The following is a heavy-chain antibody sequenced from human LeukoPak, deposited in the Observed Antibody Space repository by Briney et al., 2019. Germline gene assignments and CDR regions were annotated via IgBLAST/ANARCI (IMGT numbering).Heavy chain of an antibody. D-gene: IGHD3-22*01. CDR1: GGSISSYY. V-gene: IGHV4-59*01. J-gene: IGHJ4*02. CDR2: IYYSGST. CDR3: ARAPYYYDSSGEGV. Sequence: SETLSLTCTVSGGSISSYYWSWIRQPPGKGLEWIGYIYYSGSTNYNPSLKSRVTISVDTSTNQFSLKLSSVTAAATAVYYCARAPYYYDSSGEGVWGQGTLVTVSS.